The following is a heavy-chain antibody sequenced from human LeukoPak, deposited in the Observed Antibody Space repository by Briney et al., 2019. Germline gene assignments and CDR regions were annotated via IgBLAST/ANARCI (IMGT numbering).Heavy chain of an antibody. CDR2: IYPGDSTT. CDR1: GYIFTAYW. Sequence: GESLKISCKGSGYIFTAYWIGWVRQMPGKGLEWMAIIYPGDSTTRYSPSFQGQVTISADNSISTAFLQWSSLKASDTAMYYCASLGNGAVTTTTGTSFDVWGQGTMVTVSS. D-gene: IGHD5-12*01. V-gene: IGHV5-51*01. CDR3: ASLGNGAVTTTTGTSFDV. J-gene: IGHJ3*01.